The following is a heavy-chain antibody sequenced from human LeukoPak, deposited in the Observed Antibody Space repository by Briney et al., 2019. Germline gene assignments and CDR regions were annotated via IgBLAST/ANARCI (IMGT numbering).Heavy chain of an antibody. CDR3: ARTAELDY. D-gene: IGHD2-21*02. Sequence: RASVKVSCKASGYTFTSYGISWVRQAPVQGLEWMGWINTYNGNTISAQKLQGRVTMTTDTSTSTAYMELRSLRSDDTAMYYCARTAELDYWGQGTLVTVSS. CDR1: GYTFTSYG. CDR2: INTYNGNT. J-gene: IGHJ4*02. V-gene: IGHV1-18*01.